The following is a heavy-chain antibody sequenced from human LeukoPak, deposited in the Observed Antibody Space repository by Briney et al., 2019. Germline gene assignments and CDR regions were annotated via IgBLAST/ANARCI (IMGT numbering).Heavy chain of an antibody. J-gene: IGHJ4*02. Sequence: PGGSLRLSCVASGFTFSSYGMSWVRQPLGKGLEWVSYISSTSSTIYYADSVKGRFTISRDNARNSLYLQMNSLRDEDTAVYYCARPTSGFYKFWGQGTLVTVSS. D-gene: IGHD3-10*01. V-gene: IGHV3-48*02. CDR1: GFTFSSYG. CDR3: ARPTSGFYKF. CDR2: ISSTSSTI.